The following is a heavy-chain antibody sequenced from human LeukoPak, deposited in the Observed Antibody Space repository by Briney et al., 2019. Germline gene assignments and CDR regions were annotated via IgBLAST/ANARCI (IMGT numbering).Heavy chain of an antibody. J-gene: IGHJ3*02. CDR1: GFIFTTYS. Sequence: GGSLRLSCAASGFIFTTYSMNWVRQAPGKEPEWVSAVSSTSDYIYYADSVKGRFTISRDNAKNSLYLQMDSLRAEDTAVYYCARDIVGATGDAFDIWGQGTMVTVSS. CDR3: ARDIVGATGDAFDI. D-gene: IGHD1-26*01. CDR2: VSSTSDYI. V-gene: IGHV3-21*01.